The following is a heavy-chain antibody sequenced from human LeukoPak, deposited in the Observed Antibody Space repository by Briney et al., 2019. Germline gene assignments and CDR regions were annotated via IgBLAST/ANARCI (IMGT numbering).Heavy chain of an antibody. CDR1: GFTFSSYA. J-gene: IGHJ4*02. Sequence: PGGSLRLSCAASGFTFSSYAMSWVRQAPGKGLEWVSYISSSGSTIYYADSVKGRFTISRDNAENSLYLQMNSLRAEDTAVYYCARLEAAAGSVDYWGQGTLVTVSS. D-gene: IGHD6-13*01. V-gene: IGHV3-48*04. CDR2: ISSSGSTI. CDR3: ARLEAAAGSVDY.